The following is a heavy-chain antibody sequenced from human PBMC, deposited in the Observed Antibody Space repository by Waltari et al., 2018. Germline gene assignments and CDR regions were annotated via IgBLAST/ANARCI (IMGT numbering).Heavy chain of an antibody. V-gene: IGHV3-66*02. J-gene: IGHJ6*02. D-gene: IGHD3-16*01. CDR1: GFTVSSNF. Sequence: VHLMESGGGLVQPGGSLRLSCAASGFTVSSNFMSWVRQAQGKGLEWVSVIYSGGSRYFADSVKGRFTISRDNSKNMLYLQMDSLRAEDTAVYYCAREKGPYHYYAMDVWGQGTTVTVSS. CDR2: IYSGGSR. CDR3: AREKGPYHYYAMDV.